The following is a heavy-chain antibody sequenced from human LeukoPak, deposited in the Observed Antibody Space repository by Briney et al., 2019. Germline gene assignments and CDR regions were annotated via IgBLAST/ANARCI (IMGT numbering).Heavy chain of an antibody. Sequence: GGSLRLSCAASGFTFNSYAMSWVRQAPGKGLEWVSTIHSSGGSTYYADSVKGRFTISRDNSENTLHVQMNSLRAEDTAVYYCAKHMGSSSGYYFPDWGQGTLVTVSS. CDR2: IHSSGGST. CDR3: AKHMGSSSGYYFPD. D-gene: IGHD3-22*01. V-gene: IGHV3-23*05. J-gene: IGHJ4*02. CDR1: GFTFNSYA.